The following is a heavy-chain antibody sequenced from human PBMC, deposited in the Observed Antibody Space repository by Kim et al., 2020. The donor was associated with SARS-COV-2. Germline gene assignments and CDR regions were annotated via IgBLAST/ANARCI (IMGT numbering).Heavy chain of an antibody. D-gene: IGHD5-18*01. J-gene: IGHJ4*02. Sequence: GGSLRLSCAASGFTFGSFWMTWVRQAPGKGLEWVANINEDGRGKYYVDSVKGRFTISRDNAKNSLYLQMNSLRAEDTAVYYCARGHSARWGQGTLVTGSS. CDR1: GFTFGSFW. CDR3: ARGHSAR. V-gene: IGHV3-7*05. CDR2: INEDGRGK.